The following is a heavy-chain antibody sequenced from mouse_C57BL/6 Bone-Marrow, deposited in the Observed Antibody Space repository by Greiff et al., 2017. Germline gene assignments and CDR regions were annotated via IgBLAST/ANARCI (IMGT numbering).Heavy chain of an antibody. Sequence: QVQLQQSGAELARPGASVKLSCKASGYTFTSSGISWVKQRTGQGLEWIGEIYPRSGNTYYNEKFKGKATLTADKSSSTAYMELRSLTSEDSAVYVCARWGWVYYFDYWGQGTTLTVSS. CDR1: GYTFTSSG. V-gene: IGHV1-81*01. CDR2: IYPRSGNT. CDR3: ARWGWVYYFDY. J-gene: IGHJ2*01. D-gene: IGHD1-1*02.